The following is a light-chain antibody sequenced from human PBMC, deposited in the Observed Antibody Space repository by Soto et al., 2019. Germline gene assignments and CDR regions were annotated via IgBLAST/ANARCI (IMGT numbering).Light chain of an antibody. Sequence: EIVMTQSPATLSVSPGERATLSCRASQSVSSYLAWYQQKPGQAPRLLIYDASNRATGIPARFSGSGSGTDFTLTISSLEPEDFAVYYCQQRSNWPPTITFGGGTKV. CDR1: QSVSSY. J-gene: IGKJ4*01. CDR3: QQRSNWPPTIT. CDR2: DAS. V-gene: IGKV3-11*01.